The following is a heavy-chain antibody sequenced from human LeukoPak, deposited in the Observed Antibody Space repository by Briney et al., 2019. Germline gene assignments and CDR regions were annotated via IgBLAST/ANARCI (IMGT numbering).Heavy chain of an antibody. D-gene: IGHD6-19*01. J-gene: IGHJ5*02. V-gene: IGHV3-74*01. CDR2: INSDGSST. Sequence: QPGGSLRLSCAASGFTFSSYWMYWVRQAPGKGLVWVSRINSDGSSTSYADSVKGRFTISRDNAKNSLYLQMNSLRAEDTAVYYCARAIDSSGWRNWFDPWGQGTLVTVSS. CDR3: ARAIDSSGWRNWFDP. CDR1: GFTFSSYW.